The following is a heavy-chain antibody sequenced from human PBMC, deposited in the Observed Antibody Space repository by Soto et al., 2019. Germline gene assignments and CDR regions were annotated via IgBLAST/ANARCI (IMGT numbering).Heavy chain of an antibody. CDR3: ARESEDLTSNFDY. Sequence: TGGSLRLSCAASGFTFSSYAMSWVRQAPGKGLEWVSAISGSGGSTYYADSMKGRFTVSRDNAKNSVYLEMNSLSAEDTAVYYCARESEDLTSNFDYWGQGTLVTVSS. V-gene: IGHV3-23*01. CDR2: ISGSGGST. J-gene: IGHJ4*02. CDR1: GFTFSSYA.